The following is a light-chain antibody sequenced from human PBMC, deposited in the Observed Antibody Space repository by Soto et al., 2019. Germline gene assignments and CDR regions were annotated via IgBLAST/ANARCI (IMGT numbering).Light chain of an antibody. CDR3: MQATQLTQT. J-gene: IGKJ1*01. CDR2: KMS. Sequence: DIVMTQTTLSSPATLGQPASISCRSSHSLVHSEGNTYLSWLQQRPGQPPRPLIYKMSNRFSGVPDRISGSVAGTDFTLKISRVEAEDVGVYYCMQATQLTQTFGQGTKVEIK. V-gene: IGKV2-24*01. CDR1: HSLVHSEGNTY.